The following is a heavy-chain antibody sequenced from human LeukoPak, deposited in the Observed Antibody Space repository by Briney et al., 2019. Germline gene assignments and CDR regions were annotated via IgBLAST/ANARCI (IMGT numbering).Heavy chain of an antibody. V-gene: IGHV4-30-4*02. CDR1: GGSISRGDSY. CDR2: ITHSGST. CDR3: AREGALNGMDA. J-gene: IGHJ6*02. Sequence: SETLSLTCTVSGGSISRGDSYWNWIRQPPGKGLEWIGYITHSGSTSYSPSLKSRIAISVDTSKNQFSLKLSSVTAADTAVYYCAREGALNGMDAWGQGTTVTVSS.